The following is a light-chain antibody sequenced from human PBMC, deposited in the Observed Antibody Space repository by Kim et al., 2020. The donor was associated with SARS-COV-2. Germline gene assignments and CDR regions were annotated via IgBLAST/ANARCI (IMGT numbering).Light chain of an antibody. CDR2: GTS. CDR3: QQYYIYPYT. Sequence: SASVGDKITITCRASQGIKNYLAWYQQKPGKGPKSLIYGTSNLQSGVPSKFSGSGSGTQFTLTITSLQPEDFATYYCQQYYIYPYTFGQGTKLEIK. CDR1: QGIKNY. J-gene: IGKJ2*01. V-gene: IGKV1-16*02.